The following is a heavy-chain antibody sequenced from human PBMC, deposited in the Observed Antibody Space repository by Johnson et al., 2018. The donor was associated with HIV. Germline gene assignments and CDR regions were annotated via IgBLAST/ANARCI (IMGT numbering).Heavy chain of an antibody. Sequence: QVYLVESGGGVVQPGRSLRLSCAASGFTFSSYAMHWVRQAPGKGLEWVAVISYDGSNKYYADSVKGRFTISRDNSKNTLYLQMNSLRAEDTAVYYCAREGRLGSYLGGVAFDIWGQGTMVTVSS. CDR1: GFTFSSYA. CDR3: AREGRLGSYLGGVAFDI. J-gene: IGHJ3*02. V-gene: IGHV3-30*04. D-gene: IGHD1-26*01. CDR2: ISYDGSNK.